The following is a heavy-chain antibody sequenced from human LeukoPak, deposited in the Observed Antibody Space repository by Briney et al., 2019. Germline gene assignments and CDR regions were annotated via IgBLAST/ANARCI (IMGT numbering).Heavy chain of an antibody. V-gene: IGHV3-48*03. CDR2: ISSSGSTI. CDR3: ARGFIRNDY. Sequence: PPGGSLRPSCAASGFTFSSYEMNWVRQAPGKGLEWVSYISSSGSTIYYADSVKGRFTISRDNAKNSLYLQMNSLRAEDTAVYYCARGFIRNDYWGQGTLVTVSS. J-gene: IGHJ4*02. CDR1: GFTFSSYE. D-gene: IGHD3-16*01.